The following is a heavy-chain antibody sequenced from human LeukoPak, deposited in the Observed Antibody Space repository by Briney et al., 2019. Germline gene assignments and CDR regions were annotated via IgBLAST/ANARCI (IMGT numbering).Heavy chain of an antibody. Sequence: RASVKVSCKASGYTFTNYGISWVRQAPGQGLEWMGWISAYNGNTNYAQKLQGRVTMTTDTSTSTAYMELRSLRSDDTAVYYCARDPTSITMIVVVDDAFDIWGQGTMVTVSS. CDR3: ARDPTSITMIVVVDDAFDI. CDR2: ISAYNGNT. D-gene: IGHD3-22*01. J-gene: IGHJ3*02. V-gene: IGHV1-18*01. CDR1: GYTFTNYG.